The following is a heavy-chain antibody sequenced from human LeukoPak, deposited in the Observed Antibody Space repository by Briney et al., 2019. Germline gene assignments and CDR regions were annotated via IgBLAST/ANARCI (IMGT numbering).Heavy chain of an antibody. V-gene: IGHV1-24*01. D-gene: IGHD3-9*01. CDR2: FDPEDGET. CDR3: ATGVDYDILTGYVNDAFDI. CDR1: GYTLTELS. Sequence: ASVEVSCKVSGYTLTELSMHWVRQAPGKGLEWMGGFDPEDGETIYAQKFQGRVTMTEDTSTDTAYMELSSLRSEDTAVYYCATGVDYDILTGYVNDAFDIWGQGTMVTVSS. J-gene: IGHJ3*02.